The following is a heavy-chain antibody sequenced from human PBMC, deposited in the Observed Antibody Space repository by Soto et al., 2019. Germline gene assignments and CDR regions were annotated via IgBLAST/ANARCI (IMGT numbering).Heavy chain of an antibody. CDR2: ISWDGDAT. CDR1: GFTFNAYT. D-gene: IGHD6-19*01. V-gene: IGHV3-43*01. J-gene: IGHJ4*01. Sequence: GGSPRLSCAASGFTFNAYTMHWVRQPPGKGLEWVSLISWDGDATYYADSVRGRFTLSRDNSNNTLYLQMNSLRSEDTAVYYCAKGGSGWHYFDYWGHGTLFTVSS. CDR3: AKGGSGWHYFDY.